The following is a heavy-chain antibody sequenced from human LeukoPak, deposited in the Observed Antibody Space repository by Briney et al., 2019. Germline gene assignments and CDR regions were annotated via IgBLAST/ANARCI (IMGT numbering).Heavy chain of an antibody. CDR1: GDTFSNYA. V-gene: IGHV1-69*15. Sequence: SVKVSCKASGDTFSNYAISWVRQAPGQGLEWIGRVIAISHTTNYAQKFQGRVTIAADLSSTTAYMELSSLRSDDTAVYYCATHYRLCITTVCQSRFDHWGQGTLVTVSS. D-gene: IGHD3-22*01. J-gene: IGHJ4*02. CDR3: ATHYRLCITTVCQSRFDH. CDR2: VIAISHTT.